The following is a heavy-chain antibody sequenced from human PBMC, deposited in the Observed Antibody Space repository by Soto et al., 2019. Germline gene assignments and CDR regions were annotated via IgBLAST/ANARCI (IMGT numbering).Heavy chain of an antibody. Sequence: QVQLVQSGAEVKKPGSSVKVSCKASGGTFSSYAISWVRQAPGQGLEWMGGIIPIFGTANYAKKFQGRVTNNADESTSTNYMELSSLRSEDTAVYYCARATAARNYYYYSGKDVWGQVTTVTVSS. D-gene: IGHD6-6*01. J-gene: IGHJ6*02. CDR2: IIPIFGTA. CDR1: GGTFSSYA. CDR3: ARATAARNYYYYSGKDV. V-gene: IGHV1-69*12.